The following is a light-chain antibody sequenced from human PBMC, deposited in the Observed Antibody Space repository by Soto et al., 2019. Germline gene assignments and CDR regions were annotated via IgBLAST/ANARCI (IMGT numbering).Light chain of an antibody. CDR1: QGFXSN. J-gene: IGKJ1*01. CDR3: QQYAGSTRT. Sequence: DIVMTQSPATLSVSPGERATLSCRASQGFXSNFDWYQQKPGQAPRLLXYGASTRATGIPARLSGSGSGTEFTLTISSLQSEDFAVYYCQQYAGSTRTFGQGTKVDIK. V-gene: IGKV3-15*01. CDR2: GAS.